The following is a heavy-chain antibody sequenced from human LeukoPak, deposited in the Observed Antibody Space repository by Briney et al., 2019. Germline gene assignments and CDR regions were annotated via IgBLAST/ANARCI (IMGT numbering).Heavy chain of an antibody. CDR3: AKEASSATMTDAFDI. V-gene: IGHV3-23*01. CDR2: ISGSGGST. CDR1: GFTFSDYY. D-gene: IGHD3-22*01. Sequence: GGSLRLSCAASGFTFSDYYMSWIRQAPGKGLEWVSGISGSGGSTYYADSVKGRFTISRDNSKNTLYLQMNSLRAEDTAVYYCAKEASSATMTDAFDIWGQGTMVTVSS. J-gene: IGHJ3*02.